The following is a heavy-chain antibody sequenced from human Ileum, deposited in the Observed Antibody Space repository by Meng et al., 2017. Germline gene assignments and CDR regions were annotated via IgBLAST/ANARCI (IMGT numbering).Heavy chain of an antibody. CDR2: IYTGGNT. Sequence: SETLSLTCTVSGASMSSYYWNWIRQAAGEGLEWIGRIYTGGNTNYNPSLNSRVTISVDTSKTQFSLRLTSVTAADTALYYCATSENDVEFVSWGQGTLVTVSS. V-gene: IGHV4-4*07. D-gene: IGHD1-1*01. J-gene: IGHJ5*01. CDR3: ATSENDVEFVS. CDR1: GASMSSYY.